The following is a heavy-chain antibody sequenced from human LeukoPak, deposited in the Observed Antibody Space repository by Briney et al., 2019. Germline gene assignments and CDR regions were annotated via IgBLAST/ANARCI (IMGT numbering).Heavy chain of an antibody. Sequence: PSETLSLTCTVPGGSISSGGYYWSWIRQHPGKGLEWIGYIYYSGSTYYNPSLKSRVTISVDTSKNQFSLKLSSVTAADTAVYYCASAMVRGVALDYWGQGTLVTVSS. D-gene: IGHD3-10*01. V-gene: IGHV4-31*03. CDR3: ASAMVRGVALDY. CDR1: GGSISSGGYY. J-gene: IGHJ4*02. CDR2: IYYSGST.